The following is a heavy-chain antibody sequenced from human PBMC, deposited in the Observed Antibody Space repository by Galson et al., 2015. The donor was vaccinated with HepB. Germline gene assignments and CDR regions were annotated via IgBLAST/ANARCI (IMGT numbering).Heavy chain of an antibody. Sequence: SVKVSCKASGYTFIDYYMHWARQAPGQGLEWMGRINPNSGGTDYAQKFQGKVIMTRDTSINTAYMELSRLGSDDTAVYYCARDYYDSSGPPAEYFQHWGQGTLVTVSS. CDR1: GYTFIDYY. J-gene: IGHJ1*01. V-gene: IGHV1-2*06. D-gene: IGHD3-22*01. CDR3: ARDYYDSSGPPAEYFQH. CDR2: INPNSGGT.